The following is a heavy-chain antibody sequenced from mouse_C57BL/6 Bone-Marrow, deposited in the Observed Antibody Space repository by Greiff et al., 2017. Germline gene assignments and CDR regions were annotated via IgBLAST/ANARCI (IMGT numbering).Heavy chain of an antibody. CDR3: ARNGAYDYGSSYYYAMDY. V-gene: IGHV2-2*01. D-gene: IGHD1-1*01. J-gene: IGHJ4*01. CDR1: GFSLTSYG. CDR2: IWSGGST. Sequence: QVQLQQSGPGLVQPSQSLSITCTVSGFSLTSYGVHWVRQSPGKGLEWLGVIWSGGSTDYNAAFISRLSISKDNSKSQVFFKMNSLEADDTAIYYCARNGAYDYGSSYYYAMDYWGQGTSVTVSS.